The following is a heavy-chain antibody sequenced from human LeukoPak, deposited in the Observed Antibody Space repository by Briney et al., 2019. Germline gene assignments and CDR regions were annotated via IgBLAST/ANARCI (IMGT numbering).Heavy chain of an antibody. D-gene: IGHD3-10*01. CDR3: ARRGSRFGELLGKNWFDP. V-gene: IGHV4-39*07. J-gene: IGHJ5*02. CDR2: IYYSGST. CDR1: GGSISSSSYY. Sequence: PSETLSLTCTVSGGSISSSSYYWGWIRQPPGKGLEWIGSIYYSGSTYYNPSLKSRVTISVDTSKNQFSLKLSSVTAADTAVYYCARRGSRFGELLGKNWFDPWGQGTLVTVSS.